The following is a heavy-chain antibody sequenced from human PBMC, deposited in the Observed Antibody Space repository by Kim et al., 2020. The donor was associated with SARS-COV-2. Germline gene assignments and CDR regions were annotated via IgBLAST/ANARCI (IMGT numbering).Heavy chain of an antibody. D-gene: IGHD6-19*01. J-gene: IGHJ4*02. CDR2: IYYSGST. V-gene: IGHV4-39*01. CDR3: ARQFRYSSGWDHFDY. CDR1: GGSISSSSYY. Sequence: SETLSLTCTVSGGSISSSSYYWGWIRQPPGKGLEWIGSIYYSGSTYYNPSLKSRVTISVDTSKNQFSLKLSSVTAADTAVYYCARQFRYSSGWDHFDYWGQGTLVTVSS.